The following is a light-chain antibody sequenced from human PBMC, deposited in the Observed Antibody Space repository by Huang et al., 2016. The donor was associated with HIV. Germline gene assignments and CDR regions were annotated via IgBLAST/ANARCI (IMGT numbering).Light chain of an antibody. J-gene: IGKJ2*01. CDR3: QQYNNKWYT. Sequence: EIVMTQFPATLSVSPGERVTLSCRASPSVSSYLSWYQQKPGQAPRLLIYGASTRATGTPARFSGSGSGTQFTLTISSLQSEDFALYFCQQYNNKWYTFGQGTKLEMK. CDR2: GAS. V-gene: IGKV3-15*01. CDR1: PSVSSY.